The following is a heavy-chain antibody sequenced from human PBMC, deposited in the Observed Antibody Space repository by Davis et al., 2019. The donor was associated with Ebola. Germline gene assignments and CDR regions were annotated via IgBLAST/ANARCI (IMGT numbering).Heavy chain of an antibody. CDR2: ISSSSSTI. Sequence: GESLKISCAASGFTFSSYSMNWVRQAPGKGLEWVSYISSSSSTIYYADSVKGRFTISRDNSKNTVYLQMNSLRAEDTAVYYCARDLPGGDWYFDLWGRGTLVTVSS. CDR3: ARDLPGGDWYFDL. D-gene: IGHD1-14*01. J-gene: IGHJ2*01. V-gene: IGHV3-48*01. CDR1: GFTFSSYS.